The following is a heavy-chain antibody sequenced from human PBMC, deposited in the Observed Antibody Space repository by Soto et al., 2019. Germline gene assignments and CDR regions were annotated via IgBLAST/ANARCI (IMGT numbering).Heavy chain of an antibody. CDR1: GDSISSRSHY. Sequence: SQTLSLTCAVSGDSISSRSHYWNWIRRVLGKGLEFIGYIFYTGATYYNPSLRGRISMSVDTSKNQFSLTLRSVTAADTAIYYCAREGRHSGGMRESWFDPWGQGTQVTVSS. CDR3: AREGRHSGGMRESWFDP. CDR2: IFYTGAT. J-gene: IGHJ5*02. V-gene: IGHV4-31*02. D-gene: IGHD3-10*01.